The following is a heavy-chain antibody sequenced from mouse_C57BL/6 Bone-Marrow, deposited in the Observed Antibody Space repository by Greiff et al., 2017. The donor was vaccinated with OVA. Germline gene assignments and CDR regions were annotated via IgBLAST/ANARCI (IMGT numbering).Heavy chain of an antibody. D-gene: IGHD1-1*01. CDR3: AREMDYGSSSYYFDY. CDR1: GYTFTSYW. V-gene: IGHV1-52*01. J-gene: IGHJ2*01. Sequence: QVQLQQPGAELVRPGSSVKLSCKASGYTFTSYWMHWVKQRPIQGLEWIGNIDPSDSETHYNQKFKDKATLTVDKSSSTAYMQLSSLTSEDSAVYYCAREMDYGSSSYYFDYWGKGTTLTVSS. CDR2: IDPSDSET.